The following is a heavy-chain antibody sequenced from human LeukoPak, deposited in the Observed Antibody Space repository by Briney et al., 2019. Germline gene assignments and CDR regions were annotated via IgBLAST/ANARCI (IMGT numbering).Heavy chain of an antibody. Sequence: GGSLRLSCAASGFTFSSYAMTWVRQAPGKGLEWVSGISGRGGSTYYADSVKGRFTISRDNSKNTLYLQMNSLRAEDTAVYYCAKAEYSSGWYDYWGQGSLVTVSS. D-gene: IGHD6-19*01. CDR1: GFTFSSYA. J-gene: IGHJ4*02. CDR3: AKAEYSSGWYDY. V-gene: IGHV3-23*01. CDR2: ISGRGGST.